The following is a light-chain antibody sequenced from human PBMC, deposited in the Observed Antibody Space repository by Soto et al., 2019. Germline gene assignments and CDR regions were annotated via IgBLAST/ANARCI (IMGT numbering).Light chain of an antibody. V-gene: IGLV2-14*01. CDR1: SRDVGGYEY. Sequence: QFVLTQPASVSGFPGQSITISCTGTSRDVGGYEYVSRYQLYPGKAAKLMIYEVSNRPSGVSHRFSGSKSGNTASLTISGLQAEDEADYYCTSKTSSTTPLFVFGTGTKVTVL. J-gene: IGLJ1*01. CDR2: EVS. CDR3: TSKTSSTTPLFV.